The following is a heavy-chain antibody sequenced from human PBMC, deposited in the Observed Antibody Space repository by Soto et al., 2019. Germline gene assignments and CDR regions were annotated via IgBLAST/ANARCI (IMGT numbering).Heavy chain of an antibody. J-gene: IGHJ4*02. Sequence: ASVKVSCKASGYTFTGYYMHWVRQAPGQGLEWMGWINPNSGGTNYAQKFQGWVTMTRDTSISTAYMELSRLRSDDTAVYYCARDRNSGYDSGGFDYWGQGTLVTVSS. V-gene: IGHV1-2*04. CDR2: INPNSGGT. D-gene: IGHD5-12*01. CDR1: GYTFTGYY. CDR3: ARDRNSGYDSGGFDY.